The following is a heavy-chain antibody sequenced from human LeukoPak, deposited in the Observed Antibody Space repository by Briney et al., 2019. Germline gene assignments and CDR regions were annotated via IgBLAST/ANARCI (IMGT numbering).Heavy chain of an antibody. CDR3: AKRPRGYCSSTSCFYFDY. CDR1: GFTFSSYA. CDR2: ISGSGGST. Sequence: GGSLRLSCAASGFTFSSYAMSWVRQAPGKGLEWVSAISGSGGSTYYADSVKGRFTISRDNSKNTLYLQMNSLRAEDTAVYYCAKRPRGYCSSTSCFYFDYWGQGTLVTVSS. V-gene: IGHV3-23*01. J-gene: IGHJ4*02. D-gene: IGHD2-2*01.